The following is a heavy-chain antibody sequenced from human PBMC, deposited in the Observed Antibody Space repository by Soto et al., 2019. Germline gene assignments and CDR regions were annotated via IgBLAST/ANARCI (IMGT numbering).Heavy chain of an antibody. D-gene: IGHD3-3*02. Sequence: QGQLVQSGAEVKKPGSSVKVSCTASEGTFSAYTINWVRQAPGQRLEWMASIIPKHGTTTHAEKFQSRPATTANRSTNPAYLELGSLRSGDTAVYYWASHFLLPSSSLYYMDVWGKGTTVSVSS. V-gene: IGHV1-69*08. CDR3: ASHFLLPSSSLYYMDV. J-gene: IGHJ6*03. CDR2: IIPKHGTT. CDR1: EGTFSAYT.